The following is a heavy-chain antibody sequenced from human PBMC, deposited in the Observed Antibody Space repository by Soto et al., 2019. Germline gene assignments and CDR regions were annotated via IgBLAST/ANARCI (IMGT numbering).Heavy chain of an antibody. J-gene: IGHJ4*02. CDR2: IFPLTDIP. CDR1: GGTFRNYP. Sequence: QVQLVQSGTEVKKPGSSVKVSCKASGGTFRNYPINWVRQAPGQGLEWMGSIFPLTDIPDYAQNFQARVTISADKSTSTAYMELSSLTSDDTAMYFCARGPLVVLNYFEFWGQGTLVTVSS. CDR3: ARGPLVVLNYFEF. V-gene: IGHV1-69*02.